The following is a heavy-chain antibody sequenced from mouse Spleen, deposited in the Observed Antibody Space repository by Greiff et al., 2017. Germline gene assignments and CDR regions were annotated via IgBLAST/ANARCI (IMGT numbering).Heavy chain of an antibody. CDR3: ARDYYGSSHDY. Sequence: LQQPGASVKLSCKASGYTFTSYWMHWVKQRPGQGLEWIGYINPSSGYTKYNQKFKDKATLTADKSSSTAYMQLSSLTYEDSAVYYCARDYYGSSHDYWGQGTTLTVSS. V-gene: IGHV1-7*01. J-gene: IGHJ2*01. CDR1: GYTFTSYW. CDR2: INPSSGYT. D-gene: IGHD1-1*01.